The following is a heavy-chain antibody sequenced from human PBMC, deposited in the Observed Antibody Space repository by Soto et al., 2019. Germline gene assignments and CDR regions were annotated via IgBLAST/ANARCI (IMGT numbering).Heavy chain of an antibody. CDR1: GYTFTSYG. Sequence: QVQLVQSGAEVKKPGASVKVSCKASGYTFTSYGISWVRQAPGQGLEWMGWISAYNGNTNYAQKLQGRVTMTTDTATSTAYMELRSLRADDTAVYYCARDCWGSTSGYGHNWFDPWGQGTLVTVSS. CDR3: ARDCWGSTSGYGHNWFDP. CDR2: ISAYNGNT. V-gene: IGHV1-18*04. D-gene: IGHD2-2*01. J-gene: IGHJ5*02.